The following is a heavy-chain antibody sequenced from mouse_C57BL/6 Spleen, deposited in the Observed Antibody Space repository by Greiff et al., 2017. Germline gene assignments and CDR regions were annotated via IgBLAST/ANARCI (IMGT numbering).Heavy chain of an antibody. Sequence: EVQLQQSGPELVKPGASVKISCKASGYSFTDYNMNWVKQSNGQSLEWIGVINPNYGTTSYNQKFKGKATLTVDQSSSTAYMQLNSLTSEDSAVYYCARVGLLPSYWYFDVWGTGTTVTVSS. V-gene: IGHV1-39*01. CDR2: INPNYGTT. CDR1: GYSFTDYN. D-gene: IGHD2-3*01. CDR3: ARVGLLPSYWYFDV. J-gene: IGHJ1*03.